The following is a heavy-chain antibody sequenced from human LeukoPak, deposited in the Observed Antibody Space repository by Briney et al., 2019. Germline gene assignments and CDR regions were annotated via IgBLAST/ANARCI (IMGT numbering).Heavy chain of an antibody. V-gene: IGHV3-30*18. CDR1: GFTFSSYG. D-gene: IGHD6-13*01. CDR2: ISYDGSNK. Sequence: GGSLRLSSAASGFTFSSYGMHWVRQAPGKGLEWVAVISYDGSNKYYADSVKGRFTISRDNSKNTLYLQMNSLRAEDTAVYYCAKSESQIGGFGSSWPASYYYYYGMDVWGQGTTVTVSS. CDR3: AKSESQIGGFGSSWPASYYYYYGMDV. J-gene: IGHJ6*02.